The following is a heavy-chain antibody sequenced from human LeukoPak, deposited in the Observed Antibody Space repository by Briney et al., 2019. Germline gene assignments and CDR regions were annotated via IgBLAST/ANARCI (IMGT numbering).Heavy chain of an antibody. V-gene: IGHV4-39*01. CDR2: IYYSGST. J-gene: IGHJ4*02. CDR1: GGSISSSSYY. CDR3: ARSCGEMATITYDY. D-gene: IGHD5-24*01. Sequence: PSETLSLTCTVSGGSISSSSYYWGWIRQPPGKGLEWIGSIYYSGSTYYNPSLKSRVTISVDTSKNQFSPKLSSVTAADTAVYYCARSCGEMATITYDYWGQGTLVTVSS.